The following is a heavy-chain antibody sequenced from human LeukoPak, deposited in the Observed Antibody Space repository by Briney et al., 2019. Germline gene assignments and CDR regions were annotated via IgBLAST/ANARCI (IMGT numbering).Heavy chain of an antibody. Sequence: SGTLSLTCAVSGGSFSAYYWTWIRQPPGKGLVWIGEINHSGSANYNPSLKSRVTISLDTSKNQFSLKLSSVTAADTAVYYCARGQGTVTTHWGQGTLVTVSS. V-gene: IGHV4-34*01. CDR2: INHSGSA. CDR1: GGSFSAYY. D-gene: IGHD4-17*01. J-gene: IGHJ4*02. CDR3: ARGQGTVTTH.